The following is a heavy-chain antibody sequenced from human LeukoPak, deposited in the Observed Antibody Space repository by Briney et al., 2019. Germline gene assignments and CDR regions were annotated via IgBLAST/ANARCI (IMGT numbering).Heavy chain of an antibody. CDR3: AREVAAAGTSRGSFDY. V-gene: IGHV1-69*13. D-gene: IGHD6-13*01. CDR2: IIPIFGTA. CDR1: GGTFSSYA. J-gene: IGHJ4*02. Sequence: ASVKVSCKASGGTFSSYAISWVRQAPGQGLEWMGGIIPIFGTANYAQKFQGRVTITADESTSTAYMELSSLRSEDTAVYYCAREVAAAGTSRGSFDYWGQGTLVTVSS.